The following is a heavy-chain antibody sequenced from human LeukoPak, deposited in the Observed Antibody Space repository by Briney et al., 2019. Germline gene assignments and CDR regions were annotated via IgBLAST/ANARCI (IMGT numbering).Heavy chain of an antibody. J-gene: IGHJ5*02. CDR2: IYYSGST. CDR1: GGSISSYY. CDR3: AREVYRGAWFDP. D-gene: IGHD5/OR15-5a*01. Sequence: SETLSLTCTVSGGSISSYYWSWLRQPPGKGREGIGYIYYSGSTNYNPSLKSRVTISVDTSKNPFSLKLSSVTAADTAVYYCAREVYRGAWFDPWGQGTLVTVSS. V-gene: IGHV4-59*01.